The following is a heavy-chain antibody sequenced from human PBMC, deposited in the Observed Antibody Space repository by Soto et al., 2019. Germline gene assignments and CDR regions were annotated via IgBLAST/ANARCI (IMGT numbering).Heavy chain of an antibody. V-gene: IGHV3-30*18. Sequence: AGGSLRLSCAASGFTFSSYGMHWVRQAPGKGLEWVAVISYDGSNKYYADSVKGRFTISRDNSKNTLYLQMNSLRAEDTAVYYCAKELVAAAGTPGPDYYYGMDVWGQGTTVTVSS. CDR2: ISYDGSNK. CDR1: GFTFSSYG. D-gene: IGHD6-13*01. CDR3: AKELVAAAGTPGPDYYYGMDV. J-gene: IGHJ6*02.